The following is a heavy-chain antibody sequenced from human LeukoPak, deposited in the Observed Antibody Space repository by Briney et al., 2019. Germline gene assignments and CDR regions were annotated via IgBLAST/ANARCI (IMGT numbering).Heavy chain of an antibody. D-gene: IGHD3-16*01. J-gene: IGHJ4*02. CDR3: ARSAVGGHDDF. Sequence: SQTLSLTCAISGDSVSSNSAAWIWFRQSPSRGLEWLARTYFRSKWYYDYAVSVKSRIVISPDTSKNQFSLQLNSVTPDDTAVYFCARSAVGGHDDFWGQGTLVTVSS. V-gene: IGHV6-1*01. CDR2: TYFRSKWYY. CDR1: GDSVSSNSAA.